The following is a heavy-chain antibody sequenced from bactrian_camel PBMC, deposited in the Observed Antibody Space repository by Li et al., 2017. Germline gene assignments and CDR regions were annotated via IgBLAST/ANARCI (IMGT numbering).Heavy chain of an antibody. CDR3: ATGRRRGWSLDPDEYSY. D-gene: IGHD5*01. J-gene: IGHJ4*01. CDR2: IAPGSGDT. Sequence: HVQLVESGGGSVQTGGSLRLYCAASKSTGSSYCMGWFRQAPGKEREGVARIAPGSGDTAYADSVKGRFTISYDKFKNTLYLQMNSLKFEDTALYVCATGRRRGWSLDPDEYSYWGQGTQVTVS. V-gene: IGHV3S1*01. CDR1: KSTGSSYC.